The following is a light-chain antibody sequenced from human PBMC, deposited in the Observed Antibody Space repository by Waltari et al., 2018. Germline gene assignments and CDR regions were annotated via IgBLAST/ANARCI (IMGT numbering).Light chain of an antibody. CDR3: QQYYKTPQT. CDR2: WAS. CDR1: QSVLYSSNNKDH. V-gene: IGKV4-1*01. J-gene: IGKJ1*01. Sequence: DIGMTQAPATLAVSLGERASINCKSSQSVLYSSNNKDHLAWYPQKPGQPPKLLIYWASTRESGVPDRFSGSGSGTDFTLTISSLQADDVAVYYCQQYYKTPQTFGQGTKVEIK.